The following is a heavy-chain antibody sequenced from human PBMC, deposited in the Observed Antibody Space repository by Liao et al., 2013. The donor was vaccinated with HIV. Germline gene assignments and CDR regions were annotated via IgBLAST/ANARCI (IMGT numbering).Heavy chain of an antibody. CDR2: SLSSGST. CDR1: GGSISSYS. J-gene: IGHJ5*02. CDR3: ARGRGTTMIWFDP. V-gene: IGHV4-59*10. Sequence: QVQLQQWGAGLVKPSETLSLTCAVYGGSISSYSWNWIRQPAGKGLEWIGRSLSSGSTNYNPSLKSRVTLSVDTSKSQFSLRLRSVTAADTAVYYCARGRGTTMIWFDPWGQGTLVTVSS. D-gene: IGHD4-17*01.